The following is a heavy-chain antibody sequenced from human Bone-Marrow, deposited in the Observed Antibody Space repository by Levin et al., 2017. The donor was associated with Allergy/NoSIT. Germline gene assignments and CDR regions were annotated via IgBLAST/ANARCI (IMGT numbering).Heavy chain of an antibody. Sequence: GESLKISCAASGFTLSTYDIQWVRQVAGRGLEWVSAIGIAGDTHYSGSVKGRFTISRENAQNSVYLQMNSLRAGDTAVYYCARDPSGRGMDVWGQGTTVTVSS. J-gene: IGHJ6*02. D-gene: IGHD6-19*01. V-gene: IGHV3-13*01. CDR1: GFTLSTYD. CDR3: ARDPSGRGMDV. CDR2: IGIAGDT.